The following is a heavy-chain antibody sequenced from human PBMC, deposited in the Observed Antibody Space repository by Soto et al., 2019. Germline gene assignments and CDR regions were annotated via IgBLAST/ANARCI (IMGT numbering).Heavy chain of an antibody. V-gene: IGHV4-30-2*01. D-gene: IGHD3-10*01. Sequence: SETLSLTCTVSGGSINSGGYSWTWIRQPPGKGLEWIGFIYHTGTTYYNPSLKNRVTISVDRSKNQFSLKLNSVTAADTAVYYCARVYYYGSGRLKYYYYGMDVWGQGTTVTVS. CDR2: IYHTGTT. CDR3: ARVYYYGSGRLKYYYYGMDV. CDR1: GGSINSGGYS. J-gene: IGHJ6*02.